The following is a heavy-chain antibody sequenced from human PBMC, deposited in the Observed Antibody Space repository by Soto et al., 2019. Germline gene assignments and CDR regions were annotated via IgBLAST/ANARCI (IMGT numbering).Heavy chain of an antibody. CDR1: GGSISSSSYY. D-gene: IGHD2-15*01. V-gene: IGHV4-39*01. CDR3: ARRTPAISISDH. CDR2: IYYSGST. J-gene: IGHJ4*02. Sequence: SETLSLTCTVSGGSISSSSYYWGWIRQPPGKGLEWIGSIYYSGSTYYNPSLKSRVTISVDTSKSQFSLKLSSVTAADTAVYYCARRTPAISISDHWGQGTLVTVSS.